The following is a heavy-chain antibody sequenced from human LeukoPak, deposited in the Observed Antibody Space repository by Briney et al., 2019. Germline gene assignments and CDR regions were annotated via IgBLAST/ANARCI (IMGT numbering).Heavy chain of an antibody. Sequence: GGALRLSCAASRFTFSTYSMNGVRQAPGKGLEWVSFISSSSEYIYLADSVKGRFIISRDNDKNSLYLQVNSLRAEDTAVYYCARVQTPYYGGDEIAYWGQGTLVTVSS. CDR3: ARVQTPYYGGDEIAY. J-gene: IGHJ4*02. CDR2: ISSSSEYI. CDR1: RFTFSTYS. V-gene: IGHV3-21*01. D-gene: IGHD2-21*01.